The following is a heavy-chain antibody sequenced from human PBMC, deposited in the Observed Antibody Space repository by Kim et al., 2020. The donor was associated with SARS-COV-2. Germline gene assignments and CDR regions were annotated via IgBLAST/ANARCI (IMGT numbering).Heavy chain of an antibody. CDR2: IHYTGST. Sequence: SETLSLTCTVSGGSISSNTHYWAWIRQSPGKGLEWIGSIHYTGSTSYIPSLESRVTISVDTSKNQFSLKLNSVTAADTAVYYCAREIRGSSNIEYWGQGTLVAVSS. CDR3: AREIRGSSNIEY. J-gene: IGHJ4*02. V-gene: IGHV4-39*02. CDR1: GGSISSNTHY. D-gene: IGHD1-26*01.